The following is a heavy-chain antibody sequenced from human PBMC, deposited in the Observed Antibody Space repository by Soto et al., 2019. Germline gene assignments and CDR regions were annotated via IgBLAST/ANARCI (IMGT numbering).Heavy chain of an antibody. CDR1: GGSISSHY. J-gene: IGHJ4*02. CDR2: IYYSGST. V-gene: IGHV4-59*11. D-gene: IGHD2-2*01. Sequence: SETLSLTCTVSGGSISSHYWSWIRQPPGKGLEWIGYIYYSGSTNYNPSLKSRVTISVDTSKNQFSLKLSSVSAADTAVYYCARGEYQLLTLNWGQGTLVTVSS. CDR3: ARGEYQLLTLN.